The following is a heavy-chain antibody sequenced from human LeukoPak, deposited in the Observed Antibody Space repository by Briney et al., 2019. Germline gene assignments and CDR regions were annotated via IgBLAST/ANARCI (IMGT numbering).Heavy chain of an antibody. CDR3: ARAGFYGDYTDY. J-gene: IGHJ4*02. CDR1: GFTFSNAW. V-gene: IGHV3-21*01. D-gene: IGHD4-17*01. Sequence: GGSLRLSCAASGFTFSNAWMSWVRQAPGKGLEWVSSISGSSTYIYYADSVKGRFTISRDNAKNSLYLQMNSLRAEDTAVYYCARAGFYGDYTDYWGQGTLVTVSS. CDR2: ISGSSTYI.